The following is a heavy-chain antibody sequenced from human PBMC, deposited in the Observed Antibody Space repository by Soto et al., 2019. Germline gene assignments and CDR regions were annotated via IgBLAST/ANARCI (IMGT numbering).Heavy chain of an antibody. J-gene: IGHJ4*02. CDR2: IYYSGST. CDR3: ARATYYYDSSGYYGYYFDY. D-gene: IGHD3-22*01. CDR1: GGSISSYY. V-gene: IGHV4-59*01. Sequence: SETLSLTCTASGGSISSYYWSWIRQPPGKGLEWIGYIYYSGSTNYNSSLKSRVTISVDTSKNQLSLKLSSVTAADTAVYYCARATYYYDSSGYYGYYFDYWGQGTLVPVSS.